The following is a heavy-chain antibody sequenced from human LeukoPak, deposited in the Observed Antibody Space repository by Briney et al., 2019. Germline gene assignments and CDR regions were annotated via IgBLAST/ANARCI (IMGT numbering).Heavy chain of an antibody. CDR3: ARYTIFQQGFDY. Sequence: SVKVSCKASGGTFSSYAISWVRQAPGQGLEWMGRIIPILGIANYAQKFQGRVTITRDTSASTAYMELSSLRSEDTAVYYCARYTIFQQGFDYWGQGTLVTVSS. D-gene: IGHD3-9*01. J-gene: IGHJ4*02. V-gene: IGHV1-69*04. CDR2: IIPILGIA. CDR1: GGTFSSYA.